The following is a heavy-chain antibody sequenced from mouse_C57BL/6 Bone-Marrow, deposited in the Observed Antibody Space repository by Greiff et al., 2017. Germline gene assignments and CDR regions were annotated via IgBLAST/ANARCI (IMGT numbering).Heavy chain of an antibody. D-gene: IGHD1-1*01. Sequence: VQLQQSGAELARPGASVKLSCKASGYTFTSYGISWVKQRTGQGLEWIGEIYPRSGNTYYNEKFKGKATLTADTSSSTAYMELRSLTSEDSAVYFCARGGYYYGSSPWFAYWGQGTLVTVSA. CDR2: IYPRSGNT. CDR1: GYTFTSYG. J-gene: IGHJ3*01. CDR3: ARGGYYYGSSPWFAY. V-gene: IGHV1-81*01.